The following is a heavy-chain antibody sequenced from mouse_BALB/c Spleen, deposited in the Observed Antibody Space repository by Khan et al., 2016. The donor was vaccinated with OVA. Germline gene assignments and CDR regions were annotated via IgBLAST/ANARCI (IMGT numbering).Heavy chain of an antibody. D-gene: IGHD4-1*01. Sequence: EVELVESGGALVKPGGSLRLSCAASGFTFSTYGMSWVRQFPDKRLEWVATINSDGYYTYYPDTVKGRFTISRNNAENTLYLQMSSLKSEDTAIYYCASHLTGSFAYWGQGTLVTVST. CDR2: INSDGYYT. V-gene: IGHV5-6*01. CDR3: ASHLTGSFAY. CDR1: GFTFSTYG. J-gene: IGHJ3*01.